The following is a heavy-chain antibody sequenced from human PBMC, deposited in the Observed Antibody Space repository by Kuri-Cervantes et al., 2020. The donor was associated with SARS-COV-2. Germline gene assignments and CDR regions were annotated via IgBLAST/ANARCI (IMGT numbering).Heavy chain of an antibody. V-gene: IGHV3-30-3*01. Sequence: GGSLRLSCAASGFTVSGNYMSWVRQAPGKGLEWVAVISYDGSNKYYADSVKGRFTISRDNSKNTLYLQMNSLRAEDTAVYYCARDQGGGYCSSTSCYLRTTPEYYFDYWGQGTLVTVSS. CDR2: ISYDGSNK. J-gene: IGHJ4*02. CDR3: ARDQGGGYCSSTSCYLRTTPEYYFDY. CDR1: GFTVSGNY. D-gene: IGHD2-2*01.